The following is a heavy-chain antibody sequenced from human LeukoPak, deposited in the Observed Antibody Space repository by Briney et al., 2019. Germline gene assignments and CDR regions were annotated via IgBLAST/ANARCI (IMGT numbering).Heavy chain of an antibody. CDR1: GYTFTSYG. D-gene: IGHD6-13*01. CDR2: ISAYNGNT. Sequence: ASVKVSCKASGYTFTSYGISWVRQAPGQGLEWMGWISAYNGNTNYAQKFQGRVTMTTDTSTSTAYMELRSLRSDDTAVYYCARDPKVHRQLASYFDYWGQGTLVTVSS. J-gene: IGHJ4*02. V-gene: IGHV1-18*01. CDR3: ARDPKVHRQLASYFDY.